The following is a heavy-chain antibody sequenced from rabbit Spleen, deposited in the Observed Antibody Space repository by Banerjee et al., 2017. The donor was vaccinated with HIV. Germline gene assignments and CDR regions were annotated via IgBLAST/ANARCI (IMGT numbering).Heavy chain of an antibody. CDR3: ARDLVGVIGWNFYL. J-gene: IGHJ4*01. CDR2: IGVQSGST. CDR1: GFSFSSGYY. V-gene: IGHV1S40*01. D-gene: IGHD1-1*01. Sequence: QSLEESGGDLVKPGASLTLTCTAAGFSFSSGYYMCWVSQAPGKGLEWIACIGVQSGSTYYATWAKGRFTISRTSSTTVTLQMTSLTAADTATYFCARDLVGVIGWNFYLWGPGTLVTVS.